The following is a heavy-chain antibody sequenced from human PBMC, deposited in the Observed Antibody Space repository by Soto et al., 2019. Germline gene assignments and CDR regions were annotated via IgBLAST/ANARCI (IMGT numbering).Heavy chain of an antibody. Sequence: EVQLVESGGGLVKPGESLRLSCAASGFSFSSYTMNWVRQAPGKGLQWVSSITNRGTHTYSADSVKGLFTISRDNDKNSLYLQMNNLRAEDTDIYFCARAHEVAWFDSWGLGTLVTVTS. CDR2: ITNRGTHT. CDR1: GFSFSSYT. CDR3: ARAHEVAWFDS. V-gene: IGHV3-21*01. D-gene: IGHD2-15*01. J-gene: IGHJ5*01.